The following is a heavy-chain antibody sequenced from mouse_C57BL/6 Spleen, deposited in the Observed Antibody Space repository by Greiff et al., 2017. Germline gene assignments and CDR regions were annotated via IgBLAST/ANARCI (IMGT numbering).Heavy chain of an antibody. CDR1: GYSITSGYY. D-gene: IGHD3-1*01. CDR3: AREARAFDY. Sequence: EVKLMESGPGLVKPSQSLSLTCPVPGYSITSGYYWNWIRQFRGNKLEWLGYISYDGSNKYNPSLKNRISITLDKSKSQVFLKLNSVTTEDTATYYCAREARAFDYWGQGTTLTVSS. CDR2: ISYDGSN. J-gene: IGHJ2*01. V-gene: IGHV3-6*01.